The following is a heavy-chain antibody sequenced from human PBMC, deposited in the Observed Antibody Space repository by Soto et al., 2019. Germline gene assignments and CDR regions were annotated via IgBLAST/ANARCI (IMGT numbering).Heavy chain of an antibody. D-gene: IGHD3-16*01. CDR2: INAGNGNT. Sequence: QVQLVQSGAEEKKPGASVKVSCKASGYTFTSYAMYWVRQAPGQRLEWMGWINAGNGNTKYSQKFQGRVTXTXDXXASTAYMELSSLRSEDTAVYYCARAVGGPTSNLDYWGQGTLVTVSS. CDR1: GYTFTSYA. J-gene: IGHJ4*02. CDR3: ARAVGGPTSNLDY. V-gene: IGHV1-3*05.